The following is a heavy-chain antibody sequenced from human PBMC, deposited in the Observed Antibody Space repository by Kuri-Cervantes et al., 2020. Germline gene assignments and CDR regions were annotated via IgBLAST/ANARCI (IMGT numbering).Heavy chain of an antibody. CDR3: ARDLGTAGVVT. CDR2: IYYSGST. V-gene: IGHV4-39*07. J-gene: IGHJ5*02. CDR1: GGSISSSSYY. Sequence: GSLRLSCTVSGGSISSSSYYWGWIRQPPGKGLEWIGSIYYSGSTYYNPSLKSRVTISVDTSKNQFSLKLSSVAAADTAVYYCARDLGTAGVVTWGQGTLVTSPQ. D-gene: IGHD6-13*01.